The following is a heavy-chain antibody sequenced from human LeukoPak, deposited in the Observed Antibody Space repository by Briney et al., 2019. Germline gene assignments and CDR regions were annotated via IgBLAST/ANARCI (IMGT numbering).Heavy chain of an antibody. CDR1: GYTFTSYD. D-gene: IGHD2-21*02. CDR2: MNPNSGNT. J-gene: IGHJ6*02. Sequence: GASVKVSCKASGYTFTSYDINWVRQATGQGLEWMGWMNPNSGNTGYAQKFQGRVTMTRNTSISTAYMELSSLRSEDTAVYYCARGEPTSESIVVVTDYYYYYGMDVWGQGTTVTVSS. CDR3: ARGEPTSESIVVVTDYYYYYGMDV. V-gene: IGHV1-8*01.